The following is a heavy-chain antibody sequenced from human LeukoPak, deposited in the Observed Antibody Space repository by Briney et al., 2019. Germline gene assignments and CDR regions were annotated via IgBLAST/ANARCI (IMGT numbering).Heavy chain of an antibody. CDR1: GGSFSGYY. Sequence: PSETLSLTCAVYGGSFSGYYWSWIRQPPGKGLEWIGEINHSGSTNYNPSLKRRVTISVDTSKNQFSLKLSSVTAADTAVYYCAGTPGGSFLNFAYWGQGTLVTVSS. J-gene: IGHJ4*02. D-gene: IGHD1-26*01. V-gene: IGHV4-34*01. CDR3: AGTPGGSFLNFAY. CDR2: INHSGST.